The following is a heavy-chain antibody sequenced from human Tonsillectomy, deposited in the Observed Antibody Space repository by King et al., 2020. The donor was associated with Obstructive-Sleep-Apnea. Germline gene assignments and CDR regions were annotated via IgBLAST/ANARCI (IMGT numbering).Heavy chain of an antibody. J-gene: IGHJ5*02. V-gene: IGHV4-38-2*02. CDR1: GYSISSGYY. Sequence: VQLQESGPGLVKPSETLSLTCTVSGYSISSGYYWGWIRQPPGKGLEWIGNIYHSGSTYYNPSLKSRVTISVDTSKNRFSLKLSSVTAADTAVYYCARYWDYRFDPWGQGTLVTVSS. D-gene: IGHD1-7*01. CDR2: IYHSGST. CDR3: ARYWDYRFDP.